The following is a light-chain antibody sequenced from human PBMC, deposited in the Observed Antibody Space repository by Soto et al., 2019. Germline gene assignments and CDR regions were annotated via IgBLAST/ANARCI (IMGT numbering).Light chain of an antibody. CDR3: ATWDDSLSVFWV. CDR1: SSNIGVNY. V-gene: IGLV1-47*02. J-gene: IGLJ3*02. Sequence: QLVLTQPPSASGTPGQRVTISCSGSSSNIGVNYVYWYQQLPGTAPKLLIYNDDHRPSGVPDRFSGSKSGTSASLAISGLRSENEADYCCATWDDSLSVFWVFGGGTKVTVL. CDR2: NDD.